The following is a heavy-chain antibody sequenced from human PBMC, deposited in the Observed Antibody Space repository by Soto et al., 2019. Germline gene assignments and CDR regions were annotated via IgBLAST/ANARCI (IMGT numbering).Heavy chain of an antibody. CDR2: INAGNGNT. Sequence: ASVKVSCKASGYTFTSYAMHWVRQPPGQRLEWMGWINAGNGNTKYSQKFQGRVTITRDTSASTAYMELSSLRSEDTAVYYCARDHGYCSGGSCYMYWFDPWGQGTLVTVSS. D-gene: IGHD2-15*01. J-gene: IGHJ5*02. CDR1: GYTFTSYA. V-gene: IGHV1-3*01. CDR3: ARDHGYCSGGSCYMYWFDP.